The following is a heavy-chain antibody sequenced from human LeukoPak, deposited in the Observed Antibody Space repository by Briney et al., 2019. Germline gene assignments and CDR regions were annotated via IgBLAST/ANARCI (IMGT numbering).Heavy chain of an antibody. V-gene: IGHV1-69*01. CDR2: IIPIFGTG. Sequence: SVKVSCKASGGTFSSYAISWVRQAPGQGLEWMGGIIPIFGTGNYAQKFQGRVTITADESTSTAYMELSSLRSEDTAVYYCARGYCSSTSCYGTTIWFDPWGQGTLVTVSS. CDR1: GGTFSSYA. J-gene: IGHJ5*02. CDR3: ARGYCSSTSCYGTTIWFDP. D-gene: IGHD2-2*01.